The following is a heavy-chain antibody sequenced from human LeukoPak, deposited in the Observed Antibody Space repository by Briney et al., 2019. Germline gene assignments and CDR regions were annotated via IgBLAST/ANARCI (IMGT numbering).Heavy chain of an antibody. CDR1: GFTFSTYA. J-gene: IGHJ4*02. V-gene: IGHV3-33*06. Sequence: GGSLRLSCAASGFTFSTYAMTWVRQAPGKGLEWVAVIWSDATNQYYADSVKGRFTISRDNSRNTVFLQMNNLRVEDSAVYFCAKDAQRGFDYSNSLESWGQGTLVTVSS. CDR2: IWSDATNQ. D-gene: IGHD4-11*01. CDR3: AKDAQRGFDYSNSLES.